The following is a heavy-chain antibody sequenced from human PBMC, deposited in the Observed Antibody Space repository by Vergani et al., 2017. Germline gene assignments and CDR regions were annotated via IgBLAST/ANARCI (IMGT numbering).Heavy chain of an antibody. J-gene: IGHJ4*02. CDR3: AHTNTLI. V-gene: IGHV2-5*01. Sequence: QITLKESGPTQVKSTQTLTLICTFSGFLVTTSGVGVGWIRQPPGKALEWLALIYGNDEKYYSPSLNDRLTITKDTSKNQVVLTMANMDPVDTATYYCAHTNTLIWGQGTLVTVSS. CDR1: GFLVTTSGVG. D-gene: IGHD2-15*01. CDR2: IYGNDEK.